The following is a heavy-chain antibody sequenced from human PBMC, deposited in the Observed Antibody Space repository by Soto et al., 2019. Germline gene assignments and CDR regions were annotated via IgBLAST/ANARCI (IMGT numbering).Heavy chain of an antibody. CDR1: GGSISIISYY. D-gene: IGHD2-21*02. CDR2: IYYSGST. CDR3: ASSYCGGDCYKNWFDP. V-gene: IGHV4-39*01. Sequence: QLQLQESGPGLVKPSETLSLTCTVSGGSISIISYYWGWIRQPPGKGLEWIGSIYYSGSTDYNPSLKSRVTISVDTSKNQFSLTLSSVTAADTAVYYCASSYCGGDCYKNWFDPWGQGTLVTVSS. J-gene: IGHJ5*02.